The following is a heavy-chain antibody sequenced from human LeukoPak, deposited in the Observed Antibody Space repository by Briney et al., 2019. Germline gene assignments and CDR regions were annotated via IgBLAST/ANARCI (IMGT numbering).Heavy chain of an antibody. Sequence: GGSLRLSCAASGFTFSTYGMYWVRQAPGKGLEWVAFIRYDGRINYYADSVKGRFTISGDNSKNTLNLQMNSLKTEDTAVYYCAKAVGGSYYYYMDVWGKGTTVTVSS. CDR1: GFTFSTYG. CDR3: AKAVGGSYYYYMDV. CDR2: IRYDGRIN. J-gene: IGHJ6*03. V-gene: IGHV3-30*02. D-gene: IGHD3-10*01.